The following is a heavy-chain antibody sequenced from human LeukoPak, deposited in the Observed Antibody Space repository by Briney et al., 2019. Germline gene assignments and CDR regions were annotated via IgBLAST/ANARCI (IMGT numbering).Heavy chain of an antibody. CDR3: AREHQSGSYYGIDY. D-gene: IGHD1-26*01. V-gene: IGHV3-74*01. CDR1: GFTFSSYW. J-gene: IGHJ4*02. CDR2: INTDGSST. Sequence: PGGSLRLSCAASGFTFSSYWMHWVRQAPGKGLVWVSRINTDGSSTSYADSVKGRFTISRDNAKNTLYLQMNSLRAEDTAVYYCAREHQSGSYYGIDYWGQGALVTVSS.